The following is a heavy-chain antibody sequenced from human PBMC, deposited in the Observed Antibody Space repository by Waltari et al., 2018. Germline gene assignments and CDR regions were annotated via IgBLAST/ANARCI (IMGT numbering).Heavy chain of an antibody. J-gene: IGHJ4*02. V-gene: IGHV3-30*02. CDR2: IRYDGSNK. CDR1: GLTFGSYG. Sequence: QVQLVESGGGAVQPGGSLRLSCAASGLTFGSYGMHWVGGAPGKGLEWVAFIRYDGSNKYYADSVKGRFTISRDNSKNTLYLQMNSLRAEDTAVYYCAKDVSAYSSSYYFDYWGQGTLVTVSS. D-gene: IGHD6-6*01. CDR3: AKDVSAYSSSYYFDY.